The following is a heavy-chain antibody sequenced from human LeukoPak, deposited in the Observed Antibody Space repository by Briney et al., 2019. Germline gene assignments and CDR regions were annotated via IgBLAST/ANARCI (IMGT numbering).Heavy chain of an antibody. V-gene: IGHV4-4*02. CDR3: ARRAGAYSHPYDY. CDR2: IYHSGST. D-gene: IGHD4/OR15-4a*01. Sequence: SGTLSLTCAVSGGSISSSNWWSWVRQPPGKGLEWIGEIYHSGSTNYNPSLKSRVTISVDTSKNQFPLKLSSVTAADTAVYYCARRAGAYSHPYDYWGQGTLVTVSS. CDR1: GGSISSSNW. J-gene: IGHJ4*02.